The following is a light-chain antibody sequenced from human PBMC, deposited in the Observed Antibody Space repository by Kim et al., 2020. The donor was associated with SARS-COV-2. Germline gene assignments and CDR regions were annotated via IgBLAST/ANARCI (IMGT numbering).Light chain of an antibody. Sequence: QSALTQPPSASGSPGQSVAISCSGTRGDFGSNKYVSWYKQHPGKSPKLIIYEVTKRPSGVPDRFSGSMSGNTASLTVTGLQAEDEADYYCASHGGYDYVFGTGTQRTV. J-gene: IGLJ1*01. CDR2: EVT. V-gene: IGLV2-8*01. CDR1: RGDFGSNKY. CDR3: ASHGGYDYV.